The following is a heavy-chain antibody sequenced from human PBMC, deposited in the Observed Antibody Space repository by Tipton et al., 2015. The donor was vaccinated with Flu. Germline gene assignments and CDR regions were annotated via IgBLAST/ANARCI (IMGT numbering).Heavy chain of an antibody. V-gene: IGHV4-38-2*01. J-gene: IGHJ4*02. Sequence: TLSLTCSVSGDSIGSRYFWAWVRRAPGKGLEWIGFLHPTGGLSSYNPSLNNRATMSVDTSKNQFSLRLTSVTAADTAVYYCARHTGDSVRGVIDYWGQGTLVTVSS. CDR3: ARHTGDSVRGVIDY. CDR2: LHPTGGLS. CDR1: GDSIGSRYF. D-gene: IGHD3-10*02.